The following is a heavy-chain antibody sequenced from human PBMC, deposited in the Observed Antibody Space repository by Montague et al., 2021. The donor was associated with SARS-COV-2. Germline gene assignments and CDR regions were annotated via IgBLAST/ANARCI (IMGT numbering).Heavy chain of an antibody. J-gene: IGHJ4*02. V-gene: IGHV3-23*01. CDR2: ISGSGEST. D-gene: IGHD6-13*01. CDR1: GLTFRRHG. CDR3: AKDRGDSSSWLDY. Sequence: SLRLSCAASGLTFRRHGMSWVRQAPGKGLEWIAGISGSGESTFYADSMKGRSTISRDNSKNTLYLQTNSLRVEDSAVYFCAKDRGDSSSWLDYWGQGTLVTVSS.